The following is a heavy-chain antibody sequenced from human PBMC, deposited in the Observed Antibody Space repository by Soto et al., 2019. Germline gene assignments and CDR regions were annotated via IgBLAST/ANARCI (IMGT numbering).Heavy chain of an antibody. CDR2: INHNGST. V-gene: IGHV4-34*01. CDR1: GGSFSGYY. CDR3: ARDKTTGLFDY. Sequence: QVQLQQWGAGLLKPSETLSLTCAVYGGSFSGYYWTWIRQPPGTGLEWYGEINHNGSTNYNPSLKTRGTISVDPAQSQSSLKLTSVTAAVTAVNYCARDKTTGLFDYWGQGTLVTVPS. D-gene: IGHD1-7*01. J-gene: IGHJ4*02.